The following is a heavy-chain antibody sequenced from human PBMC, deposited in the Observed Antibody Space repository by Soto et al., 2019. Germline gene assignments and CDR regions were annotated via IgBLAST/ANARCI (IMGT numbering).Heavy chain of an antibody. V-gene: IGHV1-8*01. CDR3: ARENGDFDY. D-gene: IGHD4-17*01. Sequence: QVQLVQSGAEVKKPGASVKVSCKAAGYTFTNYDINWVRQASGQGLEWMGWLTPNNGDTGIAQKFRGRLTMTRNTSISTAYMELSSLXSEDSAVYYCARENGDFDYWGQGSQVTVSX. CDR2: LTPNNGDT. CDR1: GYTFTNYD. J-gene: IGHJ4*02.